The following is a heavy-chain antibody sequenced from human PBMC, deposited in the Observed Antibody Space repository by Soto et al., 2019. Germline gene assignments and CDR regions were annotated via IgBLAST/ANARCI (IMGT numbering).Heavy chain of an antibody. CDR1: GGSISSGDYY. V-gene: IGHV4-30-4*01. J-gene: IGHJ5*02. CDR2: IYYSGST. D-gene: IGHD6-13*01. Sequence: SETLSLTCTVSGGSISSGDYYWSWIRQPPGKGLEWIGYIYYSGSTYYSPSLKSRVTISVDTSKNQFSLKLSSVTAADTAVYYCARVRGAAAPFDPWGQGTLVTVS. CDR3: ARVRGAAAPFDP.